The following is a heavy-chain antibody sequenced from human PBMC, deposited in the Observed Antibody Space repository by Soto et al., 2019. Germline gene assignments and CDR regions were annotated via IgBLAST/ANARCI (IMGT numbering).Heavy chain of an antibody. J-gene: IGHJ6*03. Sequence: QVQLVQSGAEMKEPGASVTVSCRASGDRFTDYYMHWVRQAPGQGLEWMGWINPNSGVTKYAQKFQGWVTMTRDTSIRTVYMQLSRLRFDDTAIYYCARESGGATATLDYYYFYMDVWGTGTTVTVSS. CDR3: ARESGGATATLDYYYFYMDV. CDR1: GDRFTDYY. D-gene: IGHD5-12*01. CDR2: INPNSGVT. V-gene: IGHV1-2*04.